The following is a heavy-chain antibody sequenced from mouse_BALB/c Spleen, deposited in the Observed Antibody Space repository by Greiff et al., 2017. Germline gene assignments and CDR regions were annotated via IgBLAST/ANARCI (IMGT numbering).Heavy chain of an antibody. CDR1: GYSITSDYA. CDR3: ARRAAYGNFFAY. V-gene: IGHV3-2*02. Sequence: EVQLVESGPGLVKPSQSLSLTCTVTGYSITSDYAWNWIRQFPGNKLEWMGYISYSGSTSYNPSLKSRISITRDTSKNQFFLQLNSVTTEDTATYYCARRAAYGNFFAYWGQGTLVTVSA. J-gene: IGHJ3*01. D-gene: IGHD2-1*01. CDR2: ISYSGST.